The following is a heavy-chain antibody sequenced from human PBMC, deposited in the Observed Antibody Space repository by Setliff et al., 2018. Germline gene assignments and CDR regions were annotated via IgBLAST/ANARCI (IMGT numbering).Heavy chain of an antibody. CDR1: GFRFTSLG. Sequence: ASVKVSCKTSGFRFTSLGFSWVRQAPGQGLEWMGWISPYSGESNYAQKFQDRLTVTADTSTKTTYMELRSLTSDDTAVYFCTRSRGPRVVLAADFDFWSQGTRVTVS. CDR3: TRSRGPRVVLAADFDF. V-gene: IGHV1-18*01. D-gene: IGHD3-16*01. J-gene: IGHJ4*02. CDR2: ISPYSGES.